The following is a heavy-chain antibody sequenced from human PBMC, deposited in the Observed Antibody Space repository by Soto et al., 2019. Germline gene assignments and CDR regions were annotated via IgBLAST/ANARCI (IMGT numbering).Heavy chain of an antibody. CDR2: ISSSGSTI. D-gene: IGHD3-22*01. CDR1: GFTFSSYE. Sequence: HPGGSLRLSCAASGFTFSSYEMNWVRQAPGKGLEWVSYISSSGSTIYYADSVKGRFTISRDNAKNSLYLQMNSLRAEDTAVYYCARDPRRGGPYYYDSSGYPYYCYGMDVWGQGTTVTVSS. J-gene: IGHJ6*02. V-gene: IGHV3-48*03. CDR3: ARDPRRGGPYYYDSSGYPYYCYGMDV.